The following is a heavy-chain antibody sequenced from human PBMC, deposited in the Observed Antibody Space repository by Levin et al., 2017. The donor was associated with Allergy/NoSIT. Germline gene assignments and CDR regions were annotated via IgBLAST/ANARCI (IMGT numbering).Heavy chain of an antibody. CDR3: ARMSDYHSSGPWAWGY. CDR1: GFSFSNSA. V-gene: IGHV3-23*01. D-gene: IGHD3-22*01. J-gene: IGHJ4*02. Sequence: SGGSLRLSCAASGFSFSNSAMAWVRQAPGQGLEWVSAISGNFGSTYHADSVKGRFTISRDNSKNTLYLQMSSLRADDTGIYYCARMSDYHSSGPWAWGYWGQGTLVTVSS. CDR2: ISGNFGST.